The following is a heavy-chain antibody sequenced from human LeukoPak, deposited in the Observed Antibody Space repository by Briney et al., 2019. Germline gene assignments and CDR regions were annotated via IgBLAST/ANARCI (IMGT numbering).Heavy chain of an antibody. J-gene: IGHJ4*02. CDR3: ASHYGSGSYYRDY. Sequence: PSETLSLTCSVSGDSISSYYWSWIRQPPGKGLEWIGYIYYSGSIYYNPSLKSRVTISVDTSKNQFSLKLSSVTAADTAVYYCASHYGSGSYYRDYWGQGTLVTVSS. CDR1: GDSISSYY. D-gene: IGHD3-10*01. CDR2: IYYSGSI. V-gene: IGHV4-30-4*01.